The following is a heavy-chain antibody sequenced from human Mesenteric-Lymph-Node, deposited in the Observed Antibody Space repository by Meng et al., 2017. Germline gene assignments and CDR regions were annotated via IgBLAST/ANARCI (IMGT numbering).Heavy chain of an antibody. CDR2: ISSSSSYI. CDR1: GFTFSSYS. J-gene: IGHJ4*02. V-gene: IGHV3-21*01. Sequence: EVQLGESGGGLVERGGSLRLSRAASGFTFSSYSLNWVRQAPGRGLEWVSSISSSSSYIYYTDSVKGRFTISRDNAKNSLYLQMNSLRAEDTAVYYCARNVRLRDGYNSDYWGQGTLVTVSS. CDR3: ARNVRLRDGYNSDY. D-gene: IGHD5-24*01.